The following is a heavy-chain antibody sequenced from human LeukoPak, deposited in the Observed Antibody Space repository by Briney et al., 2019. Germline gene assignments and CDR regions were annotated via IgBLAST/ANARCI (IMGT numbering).Heavy chain of an antibody. J-gene: IGHJ3*02. V-gene: IGHV3-9*01. CDR1: GFTFDDYA. CDR2: ISWNSGTI. CDR3: AKGGSGYYRGPFDI. D-gene: IGHD3-22*01. Sequence: PGRSLRLSCAASGFTFDDYAMHWVRHAPGKGLEGVSGISWNSGTIGYADSVKGRFTISRDNAKNSLYLQMNSLRAEDTALYYCAKGGSGYYRGPFDIWGQGTMVTVSS.